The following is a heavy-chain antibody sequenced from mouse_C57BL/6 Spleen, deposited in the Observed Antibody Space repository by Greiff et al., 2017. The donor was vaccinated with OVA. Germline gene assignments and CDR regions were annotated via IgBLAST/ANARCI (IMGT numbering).Heavy chain of an antibody. Sequence: QVQLQQPGAALVRPGTSVQLSCKASGYTFPSYCMTWVKQRPAPGLEWIGVIDPSDSYTNYNQNFKVQATLTVDTSSRTAYMQLRSLTSEDSAVYYCARGDYYGSSYGYAMDYWGQGTSVTVSS. D-gene: IGHD1-1*01. CDR1: GYTFPSYC. CDR2: IDPSDSYT. V-gene: IGHV1-59*01. CDR3: ARGDYYGSSYGYAMDY. J-gene: IGHJ4*01.